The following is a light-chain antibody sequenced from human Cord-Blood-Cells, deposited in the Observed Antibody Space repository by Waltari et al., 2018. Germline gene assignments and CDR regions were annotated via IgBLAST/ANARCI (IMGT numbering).Light chain of an antibody. J-gene: IGKJ5*01. V-gene: IGKV3-20*01. Sequence: VLTQSPGTPSLSPGTRATLACRASQRVSSSYLAWHQQKPGQAPRLLIYGAASRATGIPDRFSGSGSGTDFTLTSSRLEPEDWAVYYCQQYGSSSTFGQGARLEIK. CDR2: GAA. CDR3: QQYGSSST. CDR1: QRVSSSY.